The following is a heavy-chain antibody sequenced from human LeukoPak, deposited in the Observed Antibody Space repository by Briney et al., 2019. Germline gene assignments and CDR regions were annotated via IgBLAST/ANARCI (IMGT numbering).Heavy chain of an antibody. CDR3: ARNIAVAGTEWFDH. CDR1: GGTFSSYA. D-gene: IGHD6-19*01. J-gene: IGHJ5*02. CDR2: IIPILGIA. Sequence: GASVKVSCKASGGTFSSYAISWVRQAPGQGLEWMGRIIPILGIANYAQKFQGRVTITADKSTSTAYMELSSLRSEDTAVYYCARNIAVAGTEWFDHWGQGTLVTVSS. V-gene: IGHV1-69*04.